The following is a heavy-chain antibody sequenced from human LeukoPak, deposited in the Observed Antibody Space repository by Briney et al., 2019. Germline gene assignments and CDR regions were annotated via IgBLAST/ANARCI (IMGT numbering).Heavy chain of an antibody. V-gene: IGHV3-48*02. D-gene: IGHD1-26*01. Sequence: PGGSLRLSCAASGFTFSIHGMNWVRQTPGKGLEWVSYIINSGGTIYYADSVQGRFTISRDNAKNSLYLQMNSLRDEDTAVYYCARDTGTVGATDYWGQGTLVTVSS. CDR1: GFTFSIHG. CDR2: IINSGGTI. CDR3: ARDTGTVGATDY. J-gene: IGHJ4*02.